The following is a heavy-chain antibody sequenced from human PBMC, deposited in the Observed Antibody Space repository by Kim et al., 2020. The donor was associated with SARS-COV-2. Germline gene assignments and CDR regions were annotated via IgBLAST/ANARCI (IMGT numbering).Heavy chain of an antibody. CDR1: GGTFSSYA. Sequence: SVKVSCKASGGTFSSYAISWVRQAPGQGLEWMGGIIPIFGTANYAQKFQGRVTITADESTSTAYMELSSLRSEDTAVYYCAFYQEGGQLVLNPFDYWGQGTLVTVSS. J-gene: IGHJ4*02. D-gene: IGHD6-13*01. CDR2: IIPIFGTA. CDR3: AFYQEGGQLVLNPFDY. V-gene: IGHV1-69*13.